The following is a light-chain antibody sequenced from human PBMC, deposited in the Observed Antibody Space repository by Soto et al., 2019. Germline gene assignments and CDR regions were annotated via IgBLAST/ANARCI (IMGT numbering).Light chain of an antibody. CDR3: QQYNNWPPIT. Sequence: IVFTQSPGSLSVSPGERATLSCRASQSVSSSYLAWYQQKPGQAPRLLIYGASTRATGIPARFSGSGSGTEFTLTITSLQSEDFAVYYCQQYNNWPPITFGQGTRLEIK. J-gene: IGKJ5*01. V-gene: IGKV3-15*01. CDR1: QSVSSSY. CDR2: GAS.